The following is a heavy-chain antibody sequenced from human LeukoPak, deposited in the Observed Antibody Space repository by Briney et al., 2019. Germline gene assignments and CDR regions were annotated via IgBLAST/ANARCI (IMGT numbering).Heavy chain of an antibody. CDR2: IRNDGTKK. D-gene: IGHD2-8*01. CDR3: VKVDA. V-gene: IGHV3-30*04. CDR1: GFTLSSYA. J-gene: IGHJ4*02. Sequence: GGSLRLSCAASGFTLSSYAMHWVRQAPGKGLEWVAVIRNDGTKKNYADSVKGRFTISRDNSKNTLYLQMDSLSAEDTAVYYCVKVDAWGQGTLVTVSS.